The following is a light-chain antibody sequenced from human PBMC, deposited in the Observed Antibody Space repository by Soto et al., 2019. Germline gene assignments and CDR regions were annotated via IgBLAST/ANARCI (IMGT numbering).Light chain of an antibody. V-gene: IGLV2-23*02. CDR3: SSYAGNSPLWV. Sequence: QSVLTQPASVSGSPGQSITISCTGTNSDVGSFNPVSWHQHHPGKAPELILYEVSQRPSGVSSRFSGSKSGNTASLTISGLQAEDEADYYCSSYAGNSPLWVFGGGTQLTVL. CDR2: EVS. CDR1: NSDVGSFNP. J-gene: IGLJ3*02.